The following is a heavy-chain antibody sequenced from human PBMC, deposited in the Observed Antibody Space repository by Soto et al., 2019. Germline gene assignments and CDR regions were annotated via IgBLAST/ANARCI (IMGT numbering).Heavy chain of an antibody. CDR2: ISYSGST. D-gene: IGHD3-22*01. J-gene: IGHJ5*02. CDR1: GGSISGYY. CDR3: AREIVVVITTFDYNWFDP. Sequence: SETLSLTCTVSGGSISGYYWSWVRQSPEKGLEYIGYISYSGSTNYNPSLKSRVTTSLDTSKNQFSLKLSSVTAADTAVYYCAREIVVVITTFDYNWFDPWGQGTLVTVSS. V-gene: IGHV4-59*12.